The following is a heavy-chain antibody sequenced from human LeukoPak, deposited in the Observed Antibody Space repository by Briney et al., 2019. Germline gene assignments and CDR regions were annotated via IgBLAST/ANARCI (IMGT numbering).Heavy chain of an antibody. CDR3: AKAQRRLRFLEWLPQGYYYYMDV. V-gene: IGHV3-30*02. D-gene: IGHD3-3*01. Sequence: GGSLRLSCAASRFTFSSYGMHWVRQAPGKGLEWVAFIRYDGSNKYYADSVKGRFTISRDNSKNTLYLQMNSLRAEDTAVYYCAKAQRRLRFLEWLPQGYYYYMDVWGKGTTVTVSS. CDR2: IRYDGSNK. J-gene: IGHJ6*03. CDR1: RFTFSSYG.